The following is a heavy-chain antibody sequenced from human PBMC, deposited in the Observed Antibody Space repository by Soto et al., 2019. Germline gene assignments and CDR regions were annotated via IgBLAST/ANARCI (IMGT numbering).Heavy chain of an antibody. CDR3: ARREGAARGLNSF. Sequence: ASVKVSCKASGYTFTSYAIHWVRQAPGQRLEWMGWINAGNGNTKYSQKFQGRVTITRDTSASTAYLQWSSLKASDTAMYYCARREGAARGLNSFRGR. V-gene: IGHV1-3*01. J-gene: IGHJ2*01. CDR2: INAGNGNT. CDR1: GYTFTSYA. D-gene: IGHD6-6*01.